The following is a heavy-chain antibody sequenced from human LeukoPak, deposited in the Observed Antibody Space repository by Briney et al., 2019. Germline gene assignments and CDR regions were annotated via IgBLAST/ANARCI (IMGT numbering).Heavy chain of an antibody. V-gene: IGHV1-46*01. CDR3: AGDLGFSPSYYYGSGRAIYYYYGMDV. CDR2: IIPSGGTT. J-gene: IGHJ6*02. D-gene: IGHD3-10*01. CDR1: GYTFTSYY. Sequence: ASVKVSCKASGYTFTSYYMHWVRQAPGQGLEWMGIIIPSGGTTSYAQKFQGRVTMTRDTSTSTVYMELSSLRSEDTAVYYCAGDLGFSPSYYYGSGRAIYYYYGMDVWGQGTTVTVSS.